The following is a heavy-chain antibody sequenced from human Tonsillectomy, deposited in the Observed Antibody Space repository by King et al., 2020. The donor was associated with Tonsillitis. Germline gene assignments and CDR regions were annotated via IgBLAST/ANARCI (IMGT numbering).Heavy chain of an antibody. Sequence: VQLVESGGGLVQPGGSLRLSCAASGFTFSRNDMHWVRQATGKGLEWVSGIGTAGDPHYPGSVKGRFTISRENAKNSLYLQMNSLRAGDTAVYYCVRARCWSGGSCYLDYWGQGTLVTVSS. J-gene: IGHJ4*02. D-gene: IGHD2-15*01. CDR2: IGTAGDP. V-gene: IGHV3-13*05. CDR1: GFTFSRND. CDR3: VRARCWSGGSCYLDY.